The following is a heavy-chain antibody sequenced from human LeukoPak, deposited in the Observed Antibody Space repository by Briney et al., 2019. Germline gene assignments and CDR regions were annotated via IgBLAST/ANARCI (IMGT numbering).Heavy chain of an antibody. Sequence: GESLKISCKAPGYSFSNPWIGWVRQMPGKGLEWMGIIYPGDSHTIYSLSFQGQITISADKSITTAYLQWSSLEASDTAMYYCARQRTSENWFDSWGQGTPVTVSS. CDR2: IYPGDSHT. J-gene: IGHJ5*01. D-gene: IGHD1-14*01. CDR3: ARQRTSENWFDS. V-gene: IGHV5-51*01. CDR1: GYSFSNPW.